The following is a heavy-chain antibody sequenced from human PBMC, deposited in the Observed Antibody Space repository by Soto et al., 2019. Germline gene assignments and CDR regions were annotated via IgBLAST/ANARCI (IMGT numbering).Heavy chain of an antibody. J-gene: IGHJ6*02. CDR1: GGSISSSSYY. D-gene: IGHD3-9*01. V-gene: IGHV4-39*01. CDR3: ARRSRVRYFDWLLTPSGMDV. Sequence: PSETLSLTCTVSGGSISSSSYYWGWIRQPPGKGLEWIGSIYYSGSTYYNPSLKSRVTISVDTSKNQFSLKLSSVTAADTAVYYCARRSRVRYFDWLLTPSGMDVWGQGTTVTVSS. CDR2: IYYSGST.